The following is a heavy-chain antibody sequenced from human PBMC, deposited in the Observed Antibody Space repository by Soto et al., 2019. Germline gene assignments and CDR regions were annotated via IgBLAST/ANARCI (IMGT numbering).Heavy chain of an antibody. V-gene: IGHV3-30-3*01. CDR3: ARDILMEAAANYYYGMDV. Sequence: QVQLVESGGGVVQPGRSLRLSCAASGFTFSSYAMHWVRQAPGKGLEWVAVISYDGSNKYYADSVKGRFTISRDNSKKPLYLQMNSLRAEDTAVYYCARDILMEAAANYYYGMDVWGQGTTVTVSS. J-gene: IGHJ6*02. CDR1: GFTFSSYA. D-gene: IGHD6-13*01. CDR2: ISYDGSNK.